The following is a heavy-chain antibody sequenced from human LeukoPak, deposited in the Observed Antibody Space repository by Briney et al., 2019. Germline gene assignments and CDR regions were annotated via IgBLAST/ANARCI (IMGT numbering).Heavy chain of an antibody. Sequence: SETLSLTCTVSGGSIRSSYYYWGWIRQPPGKGLEWIGSIYDSGSTYYNPSLKSRVTISVDTSKNQFSLKLSSVTAADTAVYYCAKSSPPRKFDYWGQGTLVTVSS. CDR3: AKSSPPRKFDY. CDR2: IYDSGST. V-gene: IGHV4-39*07. D-gene: IGHD3-10*01. CDR1: GGSIRSSYYY. J-gene: IGHJ4*02.